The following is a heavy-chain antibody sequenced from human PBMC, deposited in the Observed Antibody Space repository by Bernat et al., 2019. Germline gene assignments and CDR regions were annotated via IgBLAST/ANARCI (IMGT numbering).Heavy chain of an antibody. D-gene: IGHD1/OR15-1a*01. CDR2: ISYDGSNK. J-gene: IGHJ4*02. CDR1: GFTFSSYA. V-gene: IGHV3-30-3*01. CDR3: ARGSGTFDY. Sequence: QVQLVESGGGVVQPGRSLRLSCAASGFTFSSYAMHWVRQAPGKGLEWVAVISYDGSNKYYADSVKGRFTISRDNSKNTLYLQMNSLRAEDTAVYCCARGSGTFDYWGQGTLVTVSS.